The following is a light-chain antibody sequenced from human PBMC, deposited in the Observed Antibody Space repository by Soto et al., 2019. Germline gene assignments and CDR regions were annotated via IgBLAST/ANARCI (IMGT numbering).Light chain of an antibody. CDR2: EVS. CDR3: GSYTSSSTLIYV. Sequence: QSALTQPASVSGSPGQSITISCTGTSSDVGGYNYVSWYQQHPGKAPKLMIYEVSNRPSGVSNRFSGSKSGNTASLTISGLQAEDEADYYCGSYTSSSTLIYVFGTGTKLTVL. V-gene: IGLV2-14*01. J-gene: IGLJ1*01. CDR1: SSDVGGYNY.